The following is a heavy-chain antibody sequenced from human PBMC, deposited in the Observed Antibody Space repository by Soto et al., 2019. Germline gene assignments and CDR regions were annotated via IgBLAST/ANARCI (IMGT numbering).Heavy chain of an antibody. J-gene: IGHJ3*01. CDR2: IYHSGST. Sequence: QVQLQESGPGLVKPSGTLSLTCSVSGGSISSSTWWLWVRQPPGQGLDWIGEIYHSGSTNYNPSLTSRVTISVDKSMNQFSLKLHSVTAADTALYYWASQRFGVAPSGFAVWGQGTMVTVYS. V-gene: IGHV4-4*02. CDR3: ASQRFGVAPSGFAV. D-gene: IGHD3-3*01. CDR1: GGSISSSTW.